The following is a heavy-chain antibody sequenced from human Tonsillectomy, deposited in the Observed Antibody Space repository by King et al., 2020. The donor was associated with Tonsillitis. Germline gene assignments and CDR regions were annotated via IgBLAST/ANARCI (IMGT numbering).Heavy chain of an antibody. D-gene: IGHD1-26*01. V-gene: IGHV3-48*01. CDR2: ISDNGDIV. Sequence: VQLVESGGGLIQPGGSLRLSCVVSGFTFSDYAMNWVRQGPGRGLEWLSYISDNGDIVHYADSGRGRFTISRDNAKKSLYLQLSSLGGEDTAVYFCATLVARSWGAFDIWGQGTVVTVSS. CDR1: GFTFSDYA. J-gene: IGHJ3*02. CDR3: ATLVARSWGAFDI.